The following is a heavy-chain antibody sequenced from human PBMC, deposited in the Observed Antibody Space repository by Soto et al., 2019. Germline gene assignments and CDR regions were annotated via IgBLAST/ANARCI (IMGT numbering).Heavy chain of an antibody. Sequence: GGPLRLSSEVSGFTFRSYAMHWVRQAPWKGLEWVSVISGSGDSTYYADSVKGRFTISRDNSKNTLYLQMNSLRTEDTAVYYWARRGPGTYFDYWGQGTLVTVSS. J-gene: IGHJ4*02. D-gene: IGHD6-13*01. CDR3: ARRGPGTYFDY. CDR2: ISGSGDST. CDR1: GFTFRSYA. V-gene: IGHV3-23*01.